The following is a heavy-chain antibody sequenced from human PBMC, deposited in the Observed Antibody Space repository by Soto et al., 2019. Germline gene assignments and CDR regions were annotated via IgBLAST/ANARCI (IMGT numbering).Heavy chain of an antibody. Sequence: QVQLVESGGGVVQPGGSLRLSCAVSRSAFRTHGMHWVRQAPGKGLEWVAVIWGDESKKYYGDSVKGRFTISKDNSKNTLFLQVNTLRAEDTAVYYCARGAGGAVAAGDFDYWGQGTLVTVSS. CDR3: ARGAGGAVAAGDFDY. CDR2: IWGDESKK. CDR1: RSAFRTHG. V-gene: IGHV3-33*01. D-gene: IGHD1-26*01. J-gene: IGHJ4*02.